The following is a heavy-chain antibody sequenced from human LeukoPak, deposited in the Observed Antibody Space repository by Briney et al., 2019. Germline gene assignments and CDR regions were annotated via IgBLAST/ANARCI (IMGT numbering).Heavy chain of an antibody. D-gene: IGHD5-12*01. J-gene: IGHJ4*02. CDR1: GGTFSSYA. CDR2: IIPIFGTA. Sequence: ASVKVSCKASGGTFSSYAISWVRQAPGQGLEWMGGIIPIFGTANYVQKFQGRVTITADKSTSTAYMELSSLRSEDTAVYYCARSVGGYDYLGFDYWGQGTLVTVSS. CDR3: ARSVGGYDYLGFDY. V-gene: IGHV1-69*06.